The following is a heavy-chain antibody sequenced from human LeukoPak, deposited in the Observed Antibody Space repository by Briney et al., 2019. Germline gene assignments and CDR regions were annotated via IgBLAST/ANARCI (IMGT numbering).Heavy chain of an antibody. V-gene: IGHV4-59*01. CDR2: IYYTGTT. J-gene: IGHJ5*02. Sequence: PSETLSLTCTVSGGSMSSYYWSWIRQSPGKGLDWIGHIYYTGTTSYNPSLKSRVSISMDSSKNQFSLRLDSVTAADTAVYYCARMFMHYYDTKGHYWYNWFDPWGQGTLVTVSS. CDR3: ARMFMHYYDTKGHYWYNWFDP. CDR1: GGSMSSYY. D-gene: IGHD3-22*01.